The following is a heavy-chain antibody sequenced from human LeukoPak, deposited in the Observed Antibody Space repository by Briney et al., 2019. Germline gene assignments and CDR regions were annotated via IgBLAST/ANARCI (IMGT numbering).Heavy chain of an antibody. CDR2: IRDSGET. V-gene: IGHV3-66*03. CDR1: GFSVSNYY. J-gene: IGHJ5*02. D-gene: IGHD4-17*01. CDR3: ARDRAVTQDWVEFDP. Sequence: GGSLRLSCAGSGFSVSNYYMSWVRQAPGKGLEWVSLIRDSGETFYADSVKGRFTISRDNSKNTMYLQMNRLRVEDTAVYFCARDRAVTQDWVEFDPWGQGTLVPVSS.